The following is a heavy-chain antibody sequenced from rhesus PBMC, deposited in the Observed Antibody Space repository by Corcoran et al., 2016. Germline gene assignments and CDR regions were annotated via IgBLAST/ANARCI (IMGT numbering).Heavy chain of an antibody. D-gene: IGHD1-20*01. CDR2: INSGGGST. Sequence: EVQLVESGGGLAKPVGSLRLSCAASGFTFSSYWMNWVRQAPGKGLEWVSAINSGGGSTYYADSVKGRFTISRDNSKNTISLQMSSLRAEDTAVYYCAKDGGSWNNPEYFEFWGQGALVTVSS. J-gene: IGHJ1*01. V-gene: IGHV3S25*01. CDR1: GFTFSSYW. CDR3: AKDGGSWNNPEYFEF.